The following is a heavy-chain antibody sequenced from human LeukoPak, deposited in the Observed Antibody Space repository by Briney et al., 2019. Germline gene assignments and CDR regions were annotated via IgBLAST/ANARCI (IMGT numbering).Heavy chain of an antibody. D-gene: IGHD1-26*01. J-gene: IGHJ4*02. CDR2: IYHSGST. Sequence: SETLSLTCTVSGYSISSGYYWGWIRQPPGKGLEWIGSIYHSGSTYYNPSLKSRVTISVDTFKNQFSLKLSSVTAADTAVYYCARDASGSYSSGYWGQGTLVTVSS. CDR1: GYSISSGYY. V-gene: IGHV4-38-2*02. CDR3: ARDASGSYSSGY.